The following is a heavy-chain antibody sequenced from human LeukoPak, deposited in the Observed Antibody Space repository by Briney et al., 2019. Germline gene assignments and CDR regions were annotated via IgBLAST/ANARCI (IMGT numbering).Heavy chain of an antibody. Sequence: SETLSLTCTVSGGSVSSSTYYWGWIRQPPGKGLEWIRNIYYTGSTYYNPSLKSRVTMFVDTSKNQFSLNMRSVTAADTAVYYCARLSKGRYFDYIFDHWGQGTLVTVSS. J-gene: IGHJ4*02. CDR2: IYYTGST. CDR3: ARLSKGRYFDYIFDH. D-gene: IGHD3-9*01. V-gene: IGHV4-39*01. CDR1: GGSVSSSTYY.